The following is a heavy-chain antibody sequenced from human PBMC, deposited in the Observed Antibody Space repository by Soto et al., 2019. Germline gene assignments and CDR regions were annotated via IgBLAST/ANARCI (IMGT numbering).Heavy chain of an antibody. CDR1: GGSISGSF. J-gene: IGHJ4*02. V-gene: IGHV4-59*01. CDR2: VHSSGST. Sequence: PSETLSLTCTVSGGSISGSFWTCVRQPPGKGLEWIGYVHSSGSTSYNPSLKSRVTILVDTSKNQFSLKLSSVTAADTAIYYCARYCSGGGCSSKSLDYWGQGALVTVSS. CDR3: ARYCSGGGCSSKSLDY. D-gene: IGHD2-15*01.